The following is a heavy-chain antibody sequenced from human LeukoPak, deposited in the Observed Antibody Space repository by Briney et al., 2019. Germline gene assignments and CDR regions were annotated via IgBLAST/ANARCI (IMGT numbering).Heavy chain of an antibody. Sequence: GSLRLSCAASGFTFSGSAVHWVRQASGKGPEWIGRIRNKANNYATTYGASMKGRFTISRDDSKNTAYLQMNSLKTEDTAVYYCASDYGDYFGAFDVWGQGTTVTVSS. CDR2: IRNKANNYAT. J-gene: IGHJ3*01. D-gene: IGHD4-17*01. V-gene: IGHV3-73*01. CDR3: ASDYGDYFGAFDV. CDR1: GFTFSGSA.